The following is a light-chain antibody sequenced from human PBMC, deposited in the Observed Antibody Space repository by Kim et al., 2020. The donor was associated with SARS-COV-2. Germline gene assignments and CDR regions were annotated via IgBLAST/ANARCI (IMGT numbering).Light chain of an antibody. J-gene: IGKJ2*01. CDR1: QSVSSSY. CDR3: QQYGSSPYT. CDR2: GAS. V-gene: IGKV3-20*01. Sequence: LSPEERTTLACRASQSVSSSYLAWYQQKPGQAPRLLSYGASSRATGIPDRFSGSGSGTDFTLTISRLEPEDFAVYYCQQYGSSPYTFGQGTKLEI.